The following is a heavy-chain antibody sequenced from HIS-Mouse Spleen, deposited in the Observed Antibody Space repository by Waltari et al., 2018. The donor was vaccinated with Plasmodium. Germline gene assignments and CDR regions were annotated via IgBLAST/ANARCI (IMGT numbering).Heavy chain of an antibody. J-gene: IGHJ2*01. Sequence: QVQLQQWGAGLLKPSETLSLTCAVYGGSFSGYYWSWIRQPPGKGLEWIGEINHSGSTNYNPPLKIRVTISLDTSKNHFSLKLSSVTAADTAVYYCARGLRGHYWYFDLWGRGTLVTVSS. CDR1: GGSFSGYY. V-gene: IGHV4-34*01. CDR2: INHSGST. CDR3: ARGLRGHYWYFDL. D-gene: IGHD3-10*01.